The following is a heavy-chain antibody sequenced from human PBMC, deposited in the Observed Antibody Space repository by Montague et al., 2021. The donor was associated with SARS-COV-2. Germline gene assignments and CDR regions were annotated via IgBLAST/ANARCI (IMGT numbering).Heavy chain of an antibody. CDR2: LYNSGST. Sequence: SETLSLTCTVSGDSISSYYWSWIRQPPGKGPEWIGYLYNSGSTKYNPSLKSRVTISVDTSKNQFSLNLSSVTAADTAVYYCARHVSGSLTHFHHWGQGSLVTVSS. J-gene: IGHJ1*01. V-gene: IGHV4-59*08. CDR3: ARHVSGSLTHFHH. CDR1: GDSISSYY. D-gene: IGHD1-26*01.